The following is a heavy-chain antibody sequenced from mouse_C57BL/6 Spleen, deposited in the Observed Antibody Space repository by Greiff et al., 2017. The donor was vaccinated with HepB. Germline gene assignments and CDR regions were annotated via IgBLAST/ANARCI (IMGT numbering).Heavy chain of an antibody. V-gene: IGHV1-69*01. J-gene: IGHJ2*01. CDR2: IDPSDSYT. CDR3: AGAGTLDY. Sequence: VQLQQPGAELVMPGASVKLSCKASGYTFTSYWMHWVKQRPGQGLEWIGEIDPSDSYTNYNQKFKGKSTLTVDKSSSTAYMQLSSLTSEDSAVYYCAGAGTLDYRGQGTTLTVSS. D-gene: IGHD4-1*01. CDR1: GYTFTSYW.